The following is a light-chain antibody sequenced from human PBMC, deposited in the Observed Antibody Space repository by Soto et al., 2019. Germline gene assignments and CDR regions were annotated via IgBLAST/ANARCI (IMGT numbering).Light chain of an antibody. Sequence: EIILTQSPGTLALSPGDGATLSCRASQTVNRNYLAWYHQRPGQPPRLLIYGVSNRASGVPDRFSGDGSGTEFTLTIGRLDPDDFGVYYCQQYIDSPRTSGQGTRVEVK. CDR3: QQYIDSPRT. CDR2: GVS. J-gene: IGKJ1*01. CDR1: QTVNRNY. V-gene: IGKV3-20*01.